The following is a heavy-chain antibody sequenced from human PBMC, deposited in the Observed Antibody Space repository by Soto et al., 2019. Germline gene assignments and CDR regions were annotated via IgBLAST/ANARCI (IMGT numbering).Heavy chain of an antibody. CDR3: ADSSQYYGMDV. D-gene: IGHD6-13*01. J-gene: IGHJ6*02. V-gene: IGHV3-30*03. CDR1: GFTFSSYG. Sequence: GGSLRLSCAASGFTFSSYGLHWVRQAPGKGLEWVAVISYDGSNKYYADSVKGRFTISRDNSKNTLYLQMNSLRAEDTAVYYCADSSQYYGMDVWGQGTTVTVSS. CDR2: ISYDGSNK.